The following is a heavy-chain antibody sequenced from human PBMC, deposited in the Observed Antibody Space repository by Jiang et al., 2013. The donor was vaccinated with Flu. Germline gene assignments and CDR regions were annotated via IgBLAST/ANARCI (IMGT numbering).Heavy chain of an antibody. Sequence: QSGSELKKPGASVKVSCKASGYTLTTYAMNWVRQAPGQGLEWMGWINTNTGNPTYAQGFAGRFVFSLDTSVSTAYLQISSLKAEDTAVYYCARGTRHYDSSGYYFDYWGQGTLVTVSS. CDR3: ARGTRHYDSSGYYFDY. CDR2: INTNTGNP. D-gene: IGHD3-22*01. V-gene: IGHV7-4-1*02. J-gene: IGHJ4*02. CDR1: GYTLTTYA.